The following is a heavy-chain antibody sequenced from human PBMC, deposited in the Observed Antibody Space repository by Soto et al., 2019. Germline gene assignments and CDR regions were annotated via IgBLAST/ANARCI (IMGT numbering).Heavy chain of an antibody. V-gene: IGHV1-69*06. D-gene: IGHD1-26*01. CDR1: GGTFSSYA. CDR3: ARVGGSYYYYYGMDV. J-gene: IGHJ6*02. CDR2: IIPIFGTA. Sequence: SVKVSCKASGGTFSSYAISWVRQAPGQGLEWMGGIIPIFGTANYAQKFQGRVTITADKSTSTAYMELSSLRSEDTAVYYRARVGGSYYYYYGMDVCGQRTTVTVCS.